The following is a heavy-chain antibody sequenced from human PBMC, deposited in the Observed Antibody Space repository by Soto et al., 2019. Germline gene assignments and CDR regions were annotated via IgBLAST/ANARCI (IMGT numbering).Heavy chain of an antibody. Sequence: PSETLSLTCTVSGGSISSSSYYWGWIRQPPGKGLEWIGSIYYSGSTYYNPSLKSRVTISVDTSKNQFSLKLSSVTAADTAVYYCARLNNMVRGVIINWGQGTLVTVS. J-gene: IGHJ4*02. CDR1: GGSISSSSYY. CDR2: IYYSGST. D-gene: IGHD3-10*01. V-gene: IGHV4-39*01. CDR3: ARLNNMVRGVIIN.